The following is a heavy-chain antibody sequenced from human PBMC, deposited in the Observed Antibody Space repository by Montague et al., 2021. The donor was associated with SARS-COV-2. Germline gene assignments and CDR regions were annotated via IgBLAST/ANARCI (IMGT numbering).Heavy chain of an antibody. V-gene: IGHV4-31*03. J-gene: IGHJ3*02. Sequence: TLSLTCTVAGGSISSGGYDWSWIRQRPGKGLEWIAYIYYSGSTYYNPSLKSRVSISVDTSKNQFSLKLSSVTAADTAVYYCARARTRFSLIVVVIGTFDIWGQGTMVTVSS. D-gene: IGHD3-22*01. CDR3: ARARTRFSLIVVVIGTFDI. CDR2: IYYSGST. CDR1: GGSISSGGYD.